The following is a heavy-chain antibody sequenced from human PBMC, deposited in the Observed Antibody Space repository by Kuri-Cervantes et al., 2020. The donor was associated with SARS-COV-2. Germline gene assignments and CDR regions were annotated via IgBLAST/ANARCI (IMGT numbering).Heavy chain of an antibody. CDR2: ISAGGGRT. Sequence: GGSLRLSCAASGFTFSSYSMNWVRQAPGKGLQWVSSISAGGGRTDYADSVKGRFTISRDNSKKMVFLQMDKLRDEDAALYYCARVVAAAGRLWFDPWGQGTPVTVSS. V-gene: IGHV3-23*01. CDR3: ARVVAAAGRLWFDP. CDR1: GFTFSSYS. J-gene: IGHJ5*02. D-gene: IGHD2-15*01.